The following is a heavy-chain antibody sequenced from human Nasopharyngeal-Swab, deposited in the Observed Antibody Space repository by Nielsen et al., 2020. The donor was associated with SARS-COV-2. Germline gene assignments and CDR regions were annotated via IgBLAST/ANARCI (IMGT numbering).Heavy chain of an antibody. CDR3: AKDIWPGAIAAAGTPFDY. V-gene: IGHV3-23*01. Sequence: WIRQPPGKGLEWVSAISASGGSTYYADSVKGRFTISRDNAENSLYLQMNSLRAEDTALYYCAKDIWPGAIAAAGTPFDYWGQGTLVTVSS. CDR2: ISASGGST. D-gene: IGHD6-13*01. J-gene: IGHJ4*02.